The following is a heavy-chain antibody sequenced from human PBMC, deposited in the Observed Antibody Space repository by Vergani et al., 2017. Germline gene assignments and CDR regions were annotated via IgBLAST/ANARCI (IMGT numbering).Heavy chain of an antibody. V-gene: IGHV5-51*01. J-gene: IGHJ4*02. CDR2: IYPADSDT. CDR3: ARHTTYTDS. Sequence: EVELVQSGPEMRKPGESLKISCKGSEYSFGNYWIGWVRQMPGKGLECMGSIYPADSDTRYSPSFQGQVTISADKSISTAFLQWDSLNASDTALYYCARHTTYTDSWGQGTLVTVSS. D-gene: IGHD1-1*01. CDR1: EYSFGNYW.